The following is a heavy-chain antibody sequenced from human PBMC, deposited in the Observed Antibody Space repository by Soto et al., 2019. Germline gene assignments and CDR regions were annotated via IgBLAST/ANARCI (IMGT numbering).Heavy chain of an antibody. J-gene: IGHJ4*02. CDR3: ARGGHHGAAAGTLFPEPFDY. CDR2: INHSGST. D-gene: IGHD6-13*01. V-gene: IGHV4-34*01. CDR1: EGSFSGHY. Sequence: TLSLTCAVYEGSFSGHYWSWIRKHPGKGLEWIGEINHSGSTNYNPSLKSRVTISVDTSKNQFSLKLSSVTAADTAVYYCARGGHHGAAAGTLFPEPFDYWGQGTLVTGSS.